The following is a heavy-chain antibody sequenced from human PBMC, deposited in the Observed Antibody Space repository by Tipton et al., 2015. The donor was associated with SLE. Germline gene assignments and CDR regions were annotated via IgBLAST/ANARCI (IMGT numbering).Heavy chain of an antibody. Sequence: TLSLTCTVSGGSISSSSYYWGLIRQPPGKGLEWIGSIYYSGSTYYNPSLKSRVTISVDTSKNQFSLKLSSVTAADTAVYYCARELQQLVAFDIWGQGTMVTVSS. CDR1: GGSISSSSYY. J-gene: IGHJ3*02. CDR3: ARELQQLVAFDI. V-gene: IGHV4-39*07. CDR2: IYYSGST. D-gene: IGHD6-6*01.